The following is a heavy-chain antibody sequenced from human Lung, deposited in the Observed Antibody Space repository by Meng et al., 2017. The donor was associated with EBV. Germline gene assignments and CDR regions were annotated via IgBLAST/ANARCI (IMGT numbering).Heavy chain of an antibody. V-gene: IGHV3-15*01. J-gene: IGHJ4*02. CDR1: GFTFRNAW. CDR2: IKSKTDGGTT. Sequence: VRLVEAWGGLITHGGXLSLPCAASGFTFRNAWMSWVRQAPGKGLEWVGRIKSKTDGGTTDYAAPVKGRFTISRDDSKNTLYLQMNSLKTEDTAVYYCTRWSYGGTAYWGQGTLVTVSS. CDR3: TRWSYGGTAY. D-gene: IGHD4-23*01.